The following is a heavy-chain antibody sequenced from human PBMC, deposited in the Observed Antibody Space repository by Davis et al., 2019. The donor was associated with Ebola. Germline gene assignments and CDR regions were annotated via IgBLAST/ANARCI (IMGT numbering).Heavy chain of an antibody. CDR1: GFSLSTSGMC. CDR3: ARIRATYYYYGMDV. V-gene: IGHV2-70*11. J-gene: IGHJ6*02. Sequence: SGPTLVKPTQTLTLTCTFSGFSLSTSGMCVSWIRQPPGKALEWLARIDWDDDKYYSTSLKTRLTISKDTSKNQVVLTMTNMDPVDTATYYCARIRATYYYYGMDVWGQGTTVTVSS. CDR2: IDWDDDK.